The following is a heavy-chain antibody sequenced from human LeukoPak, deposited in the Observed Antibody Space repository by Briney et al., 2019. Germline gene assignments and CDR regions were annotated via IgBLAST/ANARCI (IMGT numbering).Heavy chain of an antibody. CDR3: ARRRGSLDY. CDR1: AASVGAFS. CDR2: INHSGST. J-gene: IGHJ4*02. V-gene: IGHV4-34*01. Sequence: SETMSLTRAVYAASVGAFSSSWNRQLPGNGLEWIGEINHSGSTNYNPSLKSRVTVSVDTSKNQFSLNLSSVTAADTAVYHCARRRGSLDYWGQGTLVTVSS.